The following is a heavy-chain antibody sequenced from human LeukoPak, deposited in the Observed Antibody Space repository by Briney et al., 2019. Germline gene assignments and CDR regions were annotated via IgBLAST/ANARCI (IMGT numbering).Heavy chain of an antibody. J-gene: IGHJ4*02. CDR3: ARGSWELLN. CDR2: ISYDGSNK. Sequence: GRSLRLSCAASGFTFSSYAMHWVRQAPGKGLEWVAVISYDGSNKYYADSVKGRFTISRDNSKNTLYLQMNSLRAEDTAVYYCARGSWELLNWGQGTPVTVSS. CDR1: GFTFSSYA. V-gene: IGHV3-30-3*01. D-gene: IGHD1-26*01.